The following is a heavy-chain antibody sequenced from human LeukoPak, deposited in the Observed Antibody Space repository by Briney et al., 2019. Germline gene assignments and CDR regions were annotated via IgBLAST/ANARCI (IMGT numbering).Heavy chain of an antibody. V-gene: IGHV3-9*01. J-gene: IGHJ5*02. CDR2: ISWNSGSI. CDR1: GFTFDDCA. Sequence: PGRSLRLSCAASGFTFDDCAMHWVRQAPGKGLEWVSGISWNSGSIGYADSVKGRFTISRDNSKNTLYLQMNSLRAEDTAVYYCARGYYDSSGYSPRDWFDPWGQGTLVTVSS. D-gene: IGHD3-22*01. CDR3: ARGYYDSSGYSPRDWFDP.